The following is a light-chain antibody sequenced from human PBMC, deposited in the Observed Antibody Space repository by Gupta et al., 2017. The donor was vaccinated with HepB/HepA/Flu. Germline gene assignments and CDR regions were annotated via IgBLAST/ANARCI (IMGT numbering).Light chain of an antibody. CDR2: EVI. V-gene: IGLV2-23*02. Sequence: QSALTQPASVSGSPGQSITISCIGTSSDVGSYNLVSWYQQHPGKAPKFMIYEVIKRPSGVSNRFSGSKSGNTASLTISGLQTEDEADYYCCSYAGSITHVVFGGGTKLTVL. CDR3: CSYAGSITHVV. J-gene: IGLJ2*01. CDR1: SSDVGSYNL.